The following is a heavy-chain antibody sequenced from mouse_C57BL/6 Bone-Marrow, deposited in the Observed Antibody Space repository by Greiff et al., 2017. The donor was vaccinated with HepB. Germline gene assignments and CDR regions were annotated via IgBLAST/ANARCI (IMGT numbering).Heavy chain of an antibody. Sequence: EVQLVESGGGLVKPGGSLKLSCAASGFTFSDYGMHWVRQAPEKGLEWVAYISSGSSTIYYADTVKGRFTISRDNAKNTLFLQMTSLRSEDTAMYYCARGGLLPYFDYWGQGTTLTVSS. V-gene: IGHV5-17*01. CDR2: ISSGSSTI. CDR3: ARGGLLPYFDY. CDR1: GFTFSDYG. J-gene: IGHJ2*01. D-gene: IGHD1-1*01.